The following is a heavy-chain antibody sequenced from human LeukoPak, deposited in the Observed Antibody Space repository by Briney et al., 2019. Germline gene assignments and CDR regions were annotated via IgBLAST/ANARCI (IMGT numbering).Heavy chain of an antibody. D-gene: IGHD5-12*01. J-gene: IGHJ4*01. CDR1: GFTFSNHW. Sequence: GGSLRLSCAASGFTFSNHWMSWVRQAPGKGLEWVATIKKDGGQKDYVDSVKGRFTVSRDSARTPLYLQMNSLTAEDTAVYFCARGGYFRPYDYWGQGTLVTVSS. V-gene: IGHV3-7*01. CDR3: ARGGYFRPYDY. CDR2: IKKDGGQK.